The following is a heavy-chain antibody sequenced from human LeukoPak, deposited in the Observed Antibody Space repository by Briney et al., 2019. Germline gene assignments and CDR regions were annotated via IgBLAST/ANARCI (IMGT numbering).Heavy chain of an antibody. Sequence: ASLKLSCKASGYTFTSYEINWERQATGQGLERKGWMNPNTGNTGYAQKFQGRVTMIRNTSISTAYMELSSLRSEDTGVYYCARGRTTKLSGSYPRHTKTYYFDYWGQGTLVTVSS. CDR1: GYTFTSYE. V-gene: IGHV1-8*01. J-gene: IGHJ4*02. D-gene: IGHD1-26*01. CDR2: MNPNTGNT. CDR3: ARGRTTKLSGSYPRHTKTYYFDY.